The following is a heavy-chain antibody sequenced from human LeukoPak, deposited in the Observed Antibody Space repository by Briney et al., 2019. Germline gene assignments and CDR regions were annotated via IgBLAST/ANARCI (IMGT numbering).Heavy chain of an antibody. CDR3: AKYLYDSGGSSLFDY. J-gene: IGHJ4*02. Sequence: GGSLRLSCAASGFTFSSYAMSWVRQAPGKGLEWVSAISGSGGSTYYADSVKGRFTISRDNSKNTLYLQMNSLRAEDTAVYYCAKYLYDSGGSSLFDYWGQGTLVTVSS. V-gene: IGHV3-23*01. CDR2: ISGSGGST. CDR1: GFTFSSYA. D-gene: IGHD3-22*01.